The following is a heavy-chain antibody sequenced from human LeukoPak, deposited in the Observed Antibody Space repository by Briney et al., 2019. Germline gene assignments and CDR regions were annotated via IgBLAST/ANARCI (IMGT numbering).Heavy chain of an antibody. D-gene: IGHD5-18*01. CDR2: IYYSGST. V-gene: IGHV4-59*01. CDR3: ARERRHSYGPIDY. Sequence: PSETLSLTCTVSGGSISSYYWSWIRQPPGKGLEWIGYIYYSGSTNYNPSLKSRVTISVDTSKNQFSLKLSSVTAADTAVYYCARERRHSYGPIDYWGQGTLVTVSS. J-gene: IGHJ4*02. CDR1: GGSISSYY.